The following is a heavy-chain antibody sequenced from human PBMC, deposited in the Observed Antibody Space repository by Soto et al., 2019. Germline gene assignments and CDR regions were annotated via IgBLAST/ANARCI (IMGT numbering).Heavy chain of an antibody. Sequence: QVQLVQSGAEVKKPGASVKVSCKASGYTFTGYYMHWVRQAPGQGLEWMGWINPNSGGTNYAQKFQGRVTMTRDTSISTAYMELSRLRSDDTAVYYCARGVVVAASRGRMDVWGQGTTVTVSS. CDR3: ARGVVVAASRGRMDV. CDR2: INPNSGGT. D-gene: IGHD2-15*01. J-gene: IGHJ6*02. V-gene: IGHV1-2*02. CDR1: GYTFTGYY.